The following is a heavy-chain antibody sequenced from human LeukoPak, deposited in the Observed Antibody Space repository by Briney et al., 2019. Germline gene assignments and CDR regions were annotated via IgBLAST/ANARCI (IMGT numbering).Heavy chain of an antibody. Sequence: GGSLRLSCAASGFTVSSNYMSWVRQAPGKGLEWVAVISYDGSNKYYADSVKGRFTISRDNSKNTLYLQMNSLRAEDTAVYYCARDSTSYGYGGWDYWGQGTLVTVSS. D-gene: IGHD5-18*01. CDR3: ARDSTSYGYGGWDY. J-gene: IGHJ4*02. CDR1: GFTVSSNY. V-gene: IGHV3-30*03. CDR2: ISYDGSNK.